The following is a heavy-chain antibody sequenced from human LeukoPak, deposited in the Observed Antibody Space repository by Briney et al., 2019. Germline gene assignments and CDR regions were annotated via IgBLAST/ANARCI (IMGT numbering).Heavy chain of an antibody. CDR1: GFTFSDYY. Sequence: PGGSLRLSCAASGFTFSDYYMSWIRQAPGKGLEWVSYISSSSYTNYADSVKGRFTISRDNAKNSLYLQMNSLRAEDTAVYYCAREWTDTLTPSLDYWGQGTLVTVSS. D-gene: IGHD3/OR15-3a*01. CDR3: AREWTDTLTPSLDY. J-gene: IGHJ4*02. V-gene: IGHV3-11*05. CDR2: ISSSSYT.